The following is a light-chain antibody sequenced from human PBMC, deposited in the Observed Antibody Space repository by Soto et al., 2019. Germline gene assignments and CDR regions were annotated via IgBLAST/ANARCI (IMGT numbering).Light chain of an antibody. J-gene: IGKJ1*01. CDR2: QAS. Sequence: DIQMTQSPSTLSGSVGDRVTITCRASQSIITWLAWYQQKPGKAPNLLIYQASRLESGVPSRFSGGGSGTEFTLTISSLQPDDFATYFCQQSNLYPWTFGQGTKVEIK. V-gene: IGKV1-5*03. CDR3: QQSNLYPWT. CDR1: QSIITW.